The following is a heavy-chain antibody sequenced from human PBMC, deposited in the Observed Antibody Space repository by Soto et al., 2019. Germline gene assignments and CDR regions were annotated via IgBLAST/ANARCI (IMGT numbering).Heavy chain of an antibody. J-gene: IGHJ4*02. CDR2: INHSGST. CDR3: ARGRPYYFDY. Sequence: QVQLQQWGAGLLKPSETLSLTCAVYGGSFSGYYWSWIRQPPGKGLGWIGEINHSGSTNYNPSLKSRVTISVDTSKNQFSLKLSSVTAADTAVYYCARGRPYYFDYWGQGTLVTVSS. CDR1: GGSFSGYY. V-gene: IGHV4-34*01.